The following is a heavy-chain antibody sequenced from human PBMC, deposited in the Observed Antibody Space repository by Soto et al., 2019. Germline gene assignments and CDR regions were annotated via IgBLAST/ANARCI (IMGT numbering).Heavy chain of an antibody. CDR3: AKTTSWLQTTIVGATGMIDY. CDR2: ISYDGSNK. J-gene: IGHJ4*02. V-gene: IGHV3-30*18. Sequence: PGGSLRLSCAASGFTFSSYGMHWVRQAPGKGLEWVAVISYDGSNKYYADSVKGRFTISRDNSKNTLYLQMNSLRAEDTAVYYCAKTTSWLQTTIVGATGMIDYWGQGTMVTASS. CDR1: GFTFSSYG. D-gene: IGHD1-26*01.